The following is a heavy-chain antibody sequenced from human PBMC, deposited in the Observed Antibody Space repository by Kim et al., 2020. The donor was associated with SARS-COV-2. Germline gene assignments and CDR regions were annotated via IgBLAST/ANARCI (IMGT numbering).Heavy chain of an antibody. CDR3: ARVELGIRELSTDY. D-gene: IGHD1-26*01. Sequence: AQKLQGRVTMTTDTSTSTAYMELRSLRSDDTAVYYCARVELGIRELSTDYWGQGTLVTVSS. V-gene: IGHV1-18*01. J-gene: IGHJ4*02.